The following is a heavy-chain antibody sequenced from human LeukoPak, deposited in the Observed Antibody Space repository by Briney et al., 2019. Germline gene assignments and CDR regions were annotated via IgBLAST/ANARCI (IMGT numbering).Heavy chain of an antibody. V-gene: IGHV1-18*01. CDR1: GYTFNTYG. CDR2: ISPYNGNT. Sequence: GASVKVSCKPYGYTFNTYGITWVRQAPGQGFEWMGWISPYNGNTNYAQKFQGRVTMTTDTSTSTAYMELRSLRSDDTAVYYCARGPHERSGYPDDWGQGTLVTVSS. D-gene: IGHD3-22*01. J-gene: IGHJ4*02. CDR3: ARGPHERSGYPDD.